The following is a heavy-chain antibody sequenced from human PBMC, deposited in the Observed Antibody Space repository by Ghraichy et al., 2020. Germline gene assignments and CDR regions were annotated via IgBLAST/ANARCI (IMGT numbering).Heavy chain of an antibody. CDR1: GFTFSSYA. CDR2: ISGSGGST. CDR3: AKFPDYYGSGSYTLKTDY. J-gene: IGHJ4*02. D-gene: IGHD3-10*01. V-gene: IGHV3-23*01. Sequence: GGSLRLSCAASGFTFSSYAMSWVRQAPGKGLEWVSAISGSGGSTYYADSVKGRFTISRDNSKNTLYLQMNSLRAEDTAVYYCAKFPDYYGSGSYTLKTDYWGQGTLVTVSS.